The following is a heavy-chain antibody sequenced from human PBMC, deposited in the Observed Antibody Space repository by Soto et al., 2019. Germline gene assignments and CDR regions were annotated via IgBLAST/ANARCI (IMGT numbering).Heavy chain of an antibody. D-gene: IGHD3-10*01. CDR2: ISAYNGNT. V-gene: IGHV1-18*01. CDR3: ARDRGAYSMDV. Sequence: QFQLVQSGAEVKKPGASVKVSCKASGYTITSYGIRWVRQATGQGLEWMGWISAYNGNTNYAQKLQGRVTMTTDTSTSTDYMELRSLRSDDTAGYYCARDRGAYSMDVWGQGPTVTVSS. CDR1: GYTITSYG. J-gene: IGHJ6*02.